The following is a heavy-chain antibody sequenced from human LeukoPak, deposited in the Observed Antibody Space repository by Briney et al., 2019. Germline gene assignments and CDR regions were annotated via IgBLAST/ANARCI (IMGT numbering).Heavy chain of an antibody. CDR3: ARGHIVVVTAWFDP. V-gene: IGHV1-18*01. CDR1: GYTFTSYG. Sequence: GASVKVSCKASGYTFTSYGISWVRQAPGQGLEWMGWISAYNGNTSYAQKLQGRVTMTTDTSTSTAYMELRSLRSDDTAVYYCARGHIVVVTAWFDPWGQGTLVTVSS. CDR2: ISAYNGNT. D-gene: IGHD2-21*02. J-gene: IGHJ5*02.